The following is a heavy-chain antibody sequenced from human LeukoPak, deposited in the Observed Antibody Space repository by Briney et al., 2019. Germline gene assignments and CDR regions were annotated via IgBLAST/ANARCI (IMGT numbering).Heavy chain of an antibody. J-gene: IGHJ4*02. Sequence: PSETLSLTCAVYGGSFSGYYWSWIRQPPGKGLEWIGEINHSGSTNYNPSLKSRVTISVDTSKNQFSLKLSSVTAADTAVYYCARGEAVADYYFDYWGQGTLVTVSS. CDR2: INHSGST. V-gene: IGHV4-34*01. CDR1: GGSFSGYY. CDR3: ARGEAVADYYFDY. D-gene: IGHD6-19*01.